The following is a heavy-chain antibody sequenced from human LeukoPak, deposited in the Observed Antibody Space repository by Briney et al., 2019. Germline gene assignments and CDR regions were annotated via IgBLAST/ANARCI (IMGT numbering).Heavy chain of an antibody. V-gene: IGHV3-30*04. CDR2: ISYDGSNK. Sequence: GRSLRLSCAASGFTFSSYAMHWVRQAPGKGLEWVAVISYDGSNKYYADSVKGRFTISRDNSKNTLNLQMNSLRAEDTAKYYCTKDYCGKFCSAVWGQGTTVTVSS. CDR1: GFTFSSYA. CDR3: TKDYCGKFCSAV. D-gene: IGHD3-9*01. J-gene: IGHJ6*02.